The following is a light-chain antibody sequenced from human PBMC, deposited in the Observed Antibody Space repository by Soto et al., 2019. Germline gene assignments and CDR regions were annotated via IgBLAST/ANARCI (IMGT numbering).Light chain of an antibody. Sequence: EIVLTQSPATLSLSPGERATISCRASQSVSSYLAWYQQKPGQAPRLLSYDASNRATGITARFSGSGSGTDFTITISSLEPEDFAVYYCQQRSNWPPRIAFGQGTRLEIK. J-gene: IGKJ5*01. CDR3: QQRSNWPPRIA. CDR1: QSVSSY. V-gene: IGKV3-11*01. CDR2: DAS.